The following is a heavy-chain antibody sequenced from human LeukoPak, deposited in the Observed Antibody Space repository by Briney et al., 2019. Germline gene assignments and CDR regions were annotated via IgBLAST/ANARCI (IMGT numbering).Heavy chain of an antibody. J-gene: IGHJ6*03. Sequence: GGSLRLSCAASGFTLDDYAMHWVRQAPGKGLEWVSGISWNSGSIGYADSVKGRFTISRDNAKNSLYLQMNSLRAEDTAVYYCARDGYYGSGSYYNGPRYYYYYYMDVWGKGTTVTVSS. D-gene: IGHD3-10*01. CDR2: ISWNSGSI. V-gene: IGHV3-9*01. CDR1: GFTLDDYA. CDR3: ARDGYYGSGSYYNGPRYYYYYYMDV.